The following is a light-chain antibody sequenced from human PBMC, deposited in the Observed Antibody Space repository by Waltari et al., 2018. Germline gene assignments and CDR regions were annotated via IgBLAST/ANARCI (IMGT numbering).Light chain of an antibody. CDR2: DVT. CDR1: SSDVGSYDL. V-gene: IGLV2-14*02. Sequence: QSALTQPASVSGSPGQSITISCTGTSSDVGSYDLVSWYQQHPGKAPKLMIYDVTKRPSGVSSRFSASKSGNTASLTISGLQSEDEADYFCSSYRSSTTPIPVFGGGTKLTVL. CDR3: SSYRSSTTPIPV. J-gene: IGLJ2*01.